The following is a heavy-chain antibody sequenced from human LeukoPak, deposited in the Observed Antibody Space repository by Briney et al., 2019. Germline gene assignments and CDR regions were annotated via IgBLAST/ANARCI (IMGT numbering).Heavy chain of an antibody. D-gene: IGHD3-3*01. CDR3: ARAEYYDFWSGYYFVAGLIDY. Sequence: PGGSLRLSCAASGFTFSSYSMNWVRQAPRKGLEWVSSISSSSSYIYYADSVKGRFTISRDNAKNSLYLQMNSLRAEDTAVYYCARAEYYDFWSGYYFVAGLIDYWGQGTLVTVSS. V-gene: IGHV3-21*01. CDR1: GFTFSSYS. CDR2: ISSSSSYI. J-gene: IGHJ4*02.